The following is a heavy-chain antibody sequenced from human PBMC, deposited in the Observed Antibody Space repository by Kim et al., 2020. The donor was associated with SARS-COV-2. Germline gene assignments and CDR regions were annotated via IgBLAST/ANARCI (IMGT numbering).Heavy chain of an antibody. CDR3: AKDFVVRTSWHGMDV. CDR2: ISYDGSNK. D-gene: IGHD6-13*01. J-gene: IGHJ6*01. V-gene: IGHV3-30*18. CDR1: GFTFSSYD. Sequence: GGSLRLSCAASGFTFSSYDIHWVRQAPGKGLEWVAVISYDGSNKYYADSVKGRFTISRDNSKNTLYLQMNSLRAEDTAVYYCAKDFVVRTSWHGMDV.